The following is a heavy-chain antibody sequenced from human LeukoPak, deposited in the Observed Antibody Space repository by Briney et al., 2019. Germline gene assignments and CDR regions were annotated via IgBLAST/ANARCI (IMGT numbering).Heavy chain of an antibody. CDR1: GYTFTSYA. Sequence: ASVKVSCKASGYTFTSYAMHWVRQAPGQRLEWMGWINAGNGNTKYSQKFQGRVTITRDTSASTAYMELSSLRSEDTAVYYCARDLSDYGDYSYYFDYWGQGTLVTVSS. D-gene: IGHD4-17*01. J-gene: IGHJ4*02. V-gene: IGHV1-3*01. CDR3: ARDLSDYGDYSYYFDY. CDR2: INAGNGNT.